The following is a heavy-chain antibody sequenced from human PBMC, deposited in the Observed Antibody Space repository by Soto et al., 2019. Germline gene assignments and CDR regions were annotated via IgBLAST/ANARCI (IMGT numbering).Heavy chain of an antibody. CDR3: AKCSVGTVRTSGWCNWFDP. D-gene: IGHD6-19*01. CDR2: IRVGGGDT. V-gene: IGHV3-23*01. Sequence: EVRLLESGGGLAQPGGSRRLSCAASGFTFNSSAMNWVRQAPGKGLEWVSSIRVGGGDTFYADSVRGRFTVSRDISGNTLYLQMNSLRAEDTAIYYCAKCSVGTVRTSGWCNWFDPWGQGTLVTVSS. J-gene: IGHJ5*02. CDR1: GFTFNSSA.